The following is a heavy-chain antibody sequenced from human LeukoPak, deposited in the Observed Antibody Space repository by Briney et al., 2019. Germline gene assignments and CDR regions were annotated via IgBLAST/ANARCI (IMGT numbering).Heavy chain of an antibody. V-gene: IGHV4-4*02. CDR1: GVSISSSEW. CDR2: IHRAGRT. D-gene: IGHD3-22*01. J-gene: IGHJ4*02. CDR3: ARKPSYYYASSGYAHFDY. Sequence: KPSGTLSLTCAVSGVSISSSEWWIWVRQPPGQGLEWIGEIHRAGRTRYNPSLKSRVTMSVDTSKNQFSLKLSSVTAADTAVYYCARKPSYYYASSGYAHFDYWGQGTLVTVSS.